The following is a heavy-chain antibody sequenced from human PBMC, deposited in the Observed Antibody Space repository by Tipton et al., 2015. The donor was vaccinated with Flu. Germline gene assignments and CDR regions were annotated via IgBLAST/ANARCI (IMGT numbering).Heavy chain of an antibody. Sequence: QMQLVQSGAEVKKPGASVKVSCKASGYTFSDYYIHWVRQAPGQGPEWMGRISPNSGVTNVAQNFQGRVTLTRDRSSTTAYMELSSLRSDDTAVYYCARVREYQLLSVDWFDPWGQGTLVTVSS. CDR1: GYTFSDYY. CDR3: ARVREYQLLSVDWFDP. CDR2: ISPNSGVT. D-gene: IGHD2-2*01. V-gene: IGHV1-2*06. J-gene: IGHJ5*02.